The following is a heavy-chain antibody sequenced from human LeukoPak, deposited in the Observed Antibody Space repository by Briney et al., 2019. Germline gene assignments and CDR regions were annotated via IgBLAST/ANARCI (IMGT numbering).Heavy chain of an antibody. CDR3: ARVSYYDSSGLYYFDY. J-gene: IGHJ4*02. CDR2: ISSSSSTI. D-gene: IGHD3-22*01. Sequence: PGGSLRLSCAASGFTFSSYSMNWVRQAPGKGLEWVSYISSSSSTIYYADSVKGRFTISRDNAKNSLYLQMNSLRAEDTAVHYCARVSYYDSSGLYYFDYWGQGTLVTVSP. V-gene: IGHV3-48*04. CDR1: GFTFSSYS.